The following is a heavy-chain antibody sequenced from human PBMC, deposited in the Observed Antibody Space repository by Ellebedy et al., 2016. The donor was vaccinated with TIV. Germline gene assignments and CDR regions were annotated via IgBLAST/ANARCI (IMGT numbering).Heavy chain of an antibody. CDR3: ARGLGRGGTSSFGAFDI. CDR1: GYSFTSYW. J-gene: IGHJ3*02. D-gene: IGHD3-10*01. CDR2: IYPGDSDT. V-gene: IGHV5-51*01. Sequence: PGGSLRLSCKGSGYSFTSYWIGWVRQMPGKGLEWMRIIYPGDSDTRYSPSFQGHVTISIDKSISTAYLHWSSLKASDSAIYYCARGLGRGGTSSFGAFDIWGQGTTVTVSS.